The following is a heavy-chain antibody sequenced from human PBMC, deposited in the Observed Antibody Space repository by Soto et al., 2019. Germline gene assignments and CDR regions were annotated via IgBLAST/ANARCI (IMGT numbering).Heavy chain of an antibody. CDR3: ARLGGYYQSLDT. V-gene: IGHV4-59*08. Sequence: PSETLSLTYTVSGGSIDGYYWTWIRQPPGKGLEWIGYVYYTGTTTYSPSLKSRVAISVDTSMNQISLKLSSVTAADTAFYYCARLGGYYQSLDTWGQGTLVTVSS. D-gene: IGHD3-22*01. CDR2: VYYTGTT. CDR1: GGSIDGYY. J-gene: IGHJ5*02.